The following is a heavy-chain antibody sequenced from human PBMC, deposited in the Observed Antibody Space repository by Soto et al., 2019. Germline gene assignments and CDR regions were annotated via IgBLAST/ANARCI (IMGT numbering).Heavy chain of an antibody. CDR3: ARQPGAAAGSDY. Sequence: GESLKISCKCSGYIFSTYLIALVRQMPGKGLEWMGIIYPDDSETRYSPSFQGQVTISVDKSTSTAYLQWSSLKASDSAMYYCARQPGAAAGSDYWGLGTLVTVSS. D-gene: IGHD6-13*01. CDR2: IYPDDSET. J-gene: IGHJ4*02. CDR1: GYIFSTYL. V-gene: IGHV5-51*01.